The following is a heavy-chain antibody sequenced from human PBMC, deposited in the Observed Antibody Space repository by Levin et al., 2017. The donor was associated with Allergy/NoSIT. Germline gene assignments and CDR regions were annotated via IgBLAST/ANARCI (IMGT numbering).Heavy chain of an antibody. CDR2: ISYDGSNK. CDR1: GFTFSSYA. V-gene: IGHV3-30*04. J-gene: IGHJ5*02. CDR3: ARGPGYCSGGSCRYGEVDP. Sequence: PGGSLRLSCAASGFTFSSYAMHWVRQAPGKGLEWVAVISYDGSNKYYADSVKGRFTISRDNSKNTLYLQMNSLRAEDTAVYYCARGPGYCSGGSCRYGEVDPWGQGTLVTVSS. D-gene: IGHD2-15*01.